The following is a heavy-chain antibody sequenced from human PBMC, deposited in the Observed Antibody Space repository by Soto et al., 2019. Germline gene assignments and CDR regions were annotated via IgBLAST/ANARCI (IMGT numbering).Heavy chain of an antibody. CDR2: ISWNNGSL. V-gene: IGHV3-9*01. CDR3: VKDTTTTLAIWYFDL. CDR1: GFTFDDYA. Sequence: EVQLVESGGGLVQPGRSLRLSCAASGFTFDDYAMHWVRQAPGKGLEWVSGISWNNGSLHYVASVRGRFTISRDNAKNALYMHMNTLGPEDTALYYCVKDTTTTLAIWYFDLWGRGTLVTVSS. J-gene: IGHJ2*01. D-gene: IGHD1-1*01.